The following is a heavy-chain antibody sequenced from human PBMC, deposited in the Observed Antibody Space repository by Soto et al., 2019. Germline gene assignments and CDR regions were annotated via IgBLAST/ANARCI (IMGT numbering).Heavy chain of an antibody. V-gene: IGHV4-59*01. D-gene: IGHD3-22*01. J-gene: IGHJ4*01. Sequence: TNTYFWSWMRQPPGKEIEWLGYIYYSGSTNYNPSLKSRVTISVDPSKNQFSLKLSSVTAADTAVYYCLLVNHHDSSVNVFAFWG. CDR3: LLVNHHDSSVNVFAF. CDR2: IYYSGST. CDR1: TNTYF.